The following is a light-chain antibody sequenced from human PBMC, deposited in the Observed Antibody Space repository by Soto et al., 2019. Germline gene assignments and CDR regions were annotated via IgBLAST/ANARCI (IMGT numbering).Light chain of an antibody. CDR3: QQYHSTPWT. J-gene: IGKJ1*01. Sequence: DVVLTQSPDSLAVSLGERATINCKSSQSVLYSSNNMNYLAWYQQKPGQPPKLLIYWASSRDSGVPDRFSASGSGTDFTLTITSLQAEDVAVYYCQQYHSTPWTFGQGTKVDIK. CDR1: QSVLYSSNNMNY. V-gene: IGKV4-1*01. CDR2: WAS.